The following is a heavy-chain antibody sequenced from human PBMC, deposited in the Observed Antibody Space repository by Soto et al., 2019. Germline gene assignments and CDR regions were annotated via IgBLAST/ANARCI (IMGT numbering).Heavy chain of an antibody. CDR1: GFSFSTYG. V-gene: IGHV3-23*01. CDR2: YGGSGGST. D-gene: IGHD3-16*01. J-gene: IGHJ6*03. Sequence: DVQLLESGGGLAQRGGSLRLSCAASGFSFSTYGMTSVRQAPGKGLEWVSYGGSGGSTYYADSVKGRFTISRDNSKNTLYLQMNSLRAEDTAVYYCVKFRGRAYHYYYMDVWGNGTTVTVSS. CDR3: VKFRGRAYHYYYMDV.